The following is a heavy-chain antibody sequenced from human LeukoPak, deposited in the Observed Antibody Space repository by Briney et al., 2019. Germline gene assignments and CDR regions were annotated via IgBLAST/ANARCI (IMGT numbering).Heavy chain of an antibody. CDR2: ISSDGSST. CDR3: ARARLGSGDTVDY. D-gene: IGHD4-17*01. CDR1: GFTFSSYW. J-gene: IGHJ4*02. V-gene: IGHV3-74*01. Sequence: GGSLRLSCAASGFTFSSYWMHWVRQAPGKGLVWVSRISSDGSSTSYADSVKGRFTISRDNAKNTLYLQINSLSAEDTAVYYCARARLGSGDTVDYWGQGTLVTVSS.